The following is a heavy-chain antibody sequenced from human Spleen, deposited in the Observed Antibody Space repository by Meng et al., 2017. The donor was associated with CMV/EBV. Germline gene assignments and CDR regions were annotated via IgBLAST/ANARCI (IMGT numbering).Heavy chain of an antibody. J-gene: IGHJ6*02. V-gene: IGHV3-21*01. CDR1: GFIFSNHD. D-gene: IGHD3-3*01. CDR2: LSSRSTYM. Sequence: GESLKISCAGSGFIFSNHDMNWVRQAPGKGLEWVSSLSSRSTYMYYADSVKGRFTISRDNAKNSLYLQMNSLRAEDTAVYFCARDASYDFWSGYYGMDVWGQGTMVTVSS. CDR3: ARDASYDFWSGYYGMDV.